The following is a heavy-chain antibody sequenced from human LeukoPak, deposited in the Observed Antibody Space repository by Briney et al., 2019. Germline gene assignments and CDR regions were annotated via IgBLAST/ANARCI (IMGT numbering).Heavy chain of an antibody. CDR1: AYSVNSAYY. J-gene: IGHJ4*02. CDR3: ARLVPTTGYFDS. CDR2: VYHSGTT. Sequence: SETLSLTRGVSAYSVNSAYYWGWIRQPPGKGLEWIGTVYHSGTTYYNPSLKNRVTISVDTSKNQFSLKLTSVTAADTAVYYCARLVPTTGYFDSWGQGTLVTVSS. V-gene: IGHV4-38-2*01. D-gene: IGHD1-1*01.